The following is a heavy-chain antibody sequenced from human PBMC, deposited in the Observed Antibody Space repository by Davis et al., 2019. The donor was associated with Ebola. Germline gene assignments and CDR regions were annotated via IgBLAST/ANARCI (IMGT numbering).Heavy chain of an antibody. J-gene: IGHJ6*02. CDR1: GYTFTGYY. CDR3: GRDGYTYGSGDYYYGMDA. CDR2: INPSGGST. V-gene: IGHV1-46*01. Sequence: ASVKVSCKASGYTFTGYYIHWVRQAPGQGLEWMGIINPSGGSTSYAQKFQGRVTMTRDTSTSTVYMEMSSLRFEDTAVYYCGRDGYTYGSGDYYYGMDAWGQGTTVTVSS. D-gene: IGHD5-18*01.